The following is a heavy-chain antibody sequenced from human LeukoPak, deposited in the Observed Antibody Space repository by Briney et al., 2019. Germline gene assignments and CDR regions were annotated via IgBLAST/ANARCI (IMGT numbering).Heavy chain of an antibody. CDR1: KFNFA. J-gene: IGHJ4*02. D-gene: IGHD6-6*01. CDR2: ISGSGDAT. CDR3: AKGHFASSSFFDY. Sequence: PGGSLRLSCAASKFNFAMSWVRQTADKRLEWVLAISGSGDATFYTDSVKGRFTISRDNSKNTLYLQMNNLRVEDTAVYYCAKGHFASSSFFDYWGQGTLVTVSS. V-gene: IGHV3-23*01.